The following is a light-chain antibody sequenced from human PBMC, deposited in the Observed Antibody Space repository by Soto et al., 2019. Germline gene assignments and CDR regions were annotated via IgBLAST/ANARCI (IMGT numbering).Light chain of an antibody. CDR2: DAS. CDR3: QQYDNLPLT. V-gene: IGKV1-33*01. J-gene: IGKJ4*01. Sequence: DIQMTQSPSSLSASVGDRVTITCQASQDIKNYLNWYRQKSGKAPKLLIYDASDLETGVPSRFSGSGSGTDFTFTINRLQPEDIATYYCQQYDNLPLTFGGGTNVDIK. CDR1: QDIKNY.